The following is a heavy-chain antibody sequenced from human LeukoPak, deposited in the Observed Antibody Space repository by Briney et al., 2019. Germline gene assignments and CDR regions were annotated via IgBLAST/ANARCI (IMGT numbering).Heavy chain of an antibody. Sequence: SRTLSLTCTVSGGSISSGSYYWSWIRQPAGKGLEWIGRIYTSGSTNYNPSLKSRVTISVDTSKNQFSLKLSSVTAADTAMYYCARVGCSSTSCYDNWFDPWGQGTLVTVSS. V-gene: IGHV4-61*02. CDR3: ARVGCSSTSCYDNWFDP. J-gene: IGHJ5*02. D-gene: IGHD2-2*01. CDR2: IYTSGST. CDR1: GGSISSGSYY.